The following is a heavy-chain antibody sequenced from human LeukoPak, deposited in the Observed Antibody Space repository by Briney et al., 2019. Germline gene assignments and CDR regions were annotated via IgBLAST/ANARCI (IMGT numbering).Heavy chain of an antibody. CDR2: IFNDGTRA. V-gene: IGHV3-23*05. J-gene: IGHJ4*02. CDR3: ANSYDSSGYHPQLGDY. Sequence: GGSLRLSCAASGFTFSSYAMSWVRQAPGKGLEWVSSIFNDGTRAYYADSVKGRFTISRDNSKNTLYLQMNSLRAEDTAVYYCANSYDSSGYHPQLGDYWGQGTLVTVSS. CDR1: GFTFSSYA. D-gene: IGHD3-22*01.